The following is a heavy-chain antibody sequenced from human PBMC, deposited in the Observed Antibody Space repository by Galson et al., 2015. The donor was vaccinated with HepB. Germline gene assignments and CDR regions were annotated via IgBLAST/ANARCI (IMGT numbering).Heavy chain of an antibody. Sequence: SETLSLTCSVSGGSISSYYWSWIRQPPGKGLEWIGYIYYSGSTNYNPSLKSRVTISVDTSKNQFSLKLSSVTAADTAVYYCARAIVGATNFDYWGQGTLVTVSS. J-gene: IGHJ4*02. CDR2: IYYSGST. V-gene: IGHV4-59*01. D-gene: IGHD1-26*01. CDR1: GGSISSYY. CDR3: ARAIVGATNFDY.